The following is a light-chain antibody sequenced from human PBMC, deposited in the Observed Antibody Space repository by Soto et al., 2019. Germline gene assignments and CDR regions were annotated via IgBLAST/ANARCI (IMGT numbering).Light chain of an antibody. J-gene: IGLJ1*01. CDR2: EGS. Sequence: QSALTQPASVSGSPGQSITISCTGTSSDVGRYNLVSWYQQHPGKAPKLMICEGSKRPSGVSNRFSGSKSGNTASLTISGLHAEDEADYYRCSYAGSSTFSYVFGTGTKGTVL. CDR3: CSYAGSSTFSYV. V-gene: IGLV2-23*03. CDR1: SSDVGRYNL.